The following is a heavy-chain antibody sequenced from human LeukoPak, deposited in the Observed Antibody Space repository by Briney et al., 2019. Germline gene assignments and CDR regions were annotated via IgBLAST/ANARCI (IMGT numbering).Heavy chain of an antibody. Sequence: SETLSLTCTVFGDSISSFFWTWIRQPAGKGLEWIGRIYTSETTNYNPSLKSRVTMSVDTSKNEIYLRLSSVTAADTAVYYCPRGGQWFDPWGQGTLVTVSS. CDR3: PRGGQWFDP. CDR2: IYTSETT. V-gene: IGHV4-4*07. J-gene: IGHJ5*02. CDR1: GDSISSFF.